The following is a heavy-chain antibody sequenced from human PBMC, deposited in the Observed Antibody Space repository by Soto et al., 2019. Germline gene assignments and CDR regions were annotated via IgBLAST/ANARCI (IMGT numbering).Heavy chain of an antibody. V-gene: IGHV3-23*01. CDR1: GFTFSNYA. D-gene: IGHD6-13*01. Sequence: GGSLRLSCTASGFTFSNYAMTWVRQAPGKGLEWVSAISTGGDNTYYADSLEGRFTISRDNSKNTLYLQMNSLRAEDTAVYYCARHQSAIAAAGSPPRYWGQGTLVTVSS. J-gene: IGHJ4*02. CDR2: ISTGGDNT. CDR3: ARHQSAIAAAGSPPRY.